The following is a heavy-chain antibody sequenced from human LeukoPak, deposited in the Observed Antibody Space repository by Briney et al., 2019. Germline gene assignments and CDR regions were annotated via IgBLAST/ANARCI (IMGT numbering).Heavy chain of an antibody. CDR3: ARQRGYYESSGYSVLDV. D-gene: IGHD3-22*01. CDR2: IYTSGST. J-gene: IGHJ6*04. V-gene: IGHV4-4*09. Sequence: SETLSLTCTVSGGSISSYYWSWIRRPPGKGLEWIGYIYTSGSTNYNPSLKSRVTISVDTSKNQFSLKLSSVTAADTAVYYCARQRGYYESSGYSVLDVWGKGTTVTVSS. CDR1: GGSISSYY.